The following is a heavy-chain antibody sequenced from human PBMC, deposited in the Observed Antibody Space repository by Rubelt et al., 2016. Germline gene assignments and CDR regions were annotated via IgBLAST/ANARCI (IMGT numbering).Heavy chain of an antibody. Sequence: WVRQAPGKGLEWVSVIYSGGSTYYADSVKGRFTISRDNSKNTLYLQMNSLRAEDTAVYYCARGGGVVVVPAATYFDYWGQRTLVTVSS. D-gene: IGHD2-2*01. V-gene: IGHV3-53*01. CDR3: ARGGGVVVVPAATYFDY. CDR2: IYSGGST. J-gene: IGHJ4*02.